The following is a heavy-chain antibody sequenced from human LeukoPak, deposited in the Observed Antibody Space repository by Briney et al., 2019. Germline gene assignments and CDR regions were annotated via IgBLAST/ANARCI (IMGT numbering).Heavy chain of an antibody. V-gene: IGHV1-69*04. D-gene: IGHD4-23*01. CDR1: GGTFSSYA. CDR2: IIPILGIA. J-gene: IGHJ3*02. CDR3: ARDLDLDGGAFDI. Sequence: ASVKVSCKASGGTFSSYAISWVRQAPGQGLEWMGRIIPILGIANYAQKFQGRVTITADKSTSTAYMELSSLRSEDTAVYYCARDLDLDGGAFDIWGQGTMVTVSS.